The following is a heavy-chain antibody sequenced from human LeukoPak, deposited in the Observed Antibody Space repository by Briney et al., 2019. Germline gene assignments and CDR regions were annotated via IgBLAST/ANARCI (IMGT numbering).Heavy chain of an antibody. V-gene: IGHV4-59*08. CDR2: IYYSGST. CDR3: ARGIAAADGDFQH. J-gene: IGHJ1*01. CDR1: GGSISSYY. Sequence: SETLSLTCTVSGGSISSYYWTWIRQPPGKGLEWIGYIYYSGSTNYNPSLKSRVTISVDTSKNQFSLKLSSVTAADTAVYYCARGIAAADGDFQHWGQGTLVTVSS. D-gene: IGHD6-13*01.